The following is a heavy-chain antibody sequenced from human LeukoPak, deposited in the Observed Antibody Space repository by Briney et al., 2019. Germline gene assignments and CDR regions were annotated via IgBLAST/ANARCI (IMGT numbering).Heavy chain of an antibody. CDR3: ARDDYTDFDY. J-gene: IGHJ4*02. CDR2: INPNSGGT. V-gene: IGHV1-2*02. CDR1: GYTFTGYY. Sequence: ASVKVSCKASGYTFTGYYMHWVRQAPGRGLEWMGWINPNSGGTNYAQKFQGRVTMTRDTSISTAYMELSRPRSDDTAVYYCARDDYTDFDYWGQGTLVTVSS. D-gene: IGHD4-11*01.